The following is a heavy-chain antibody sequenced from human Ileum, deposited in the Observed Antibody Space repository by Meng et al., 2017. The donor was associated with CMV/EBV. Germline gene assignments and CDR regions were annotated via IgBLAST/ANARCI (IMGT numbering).Heavy chain of an antibody. D-gene: IGHD2-2*03. V-gene: IGHV4-34*01. CDR1: YY. J-gene: IGHJ4*02. CDR2: INHSGST. CDR3: ARGGGYCSSTSCWGLRRARRLDY. Sequence: YYGSWVRQPTGKGLEWIGEINHSGSTNYNPSLKSRVTISVDTSKNQFSLKLSSVTAADTAVYYCARGGGYCSSTSCWGLRRARRLDYWGQGTLVTVSS.